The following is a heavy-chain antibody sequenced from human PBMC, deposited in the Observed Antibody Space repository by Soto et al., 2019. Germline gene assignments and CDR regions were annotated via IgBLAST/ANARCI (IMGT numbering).Heavy chain of an antibody. J-gene: IGHJ6*02. CDR3: AAAVVVAATPFYYYYGMDV. D-gene: IGHD2-15*01. V-gene: IGHV1-3*01. Sequence: ASVKVSCKASGYTFTSYAMHWVRQAPGQRLEWMGWINAGNGNTKYSQKFQGRVTITRDTSASTAYMELSSLRSEDTAVYYCAAAVVVAATPFYYYYGMDVWGQGTTVTVSS. CDR2: INAGNGNT. CDR1: GYTFTSYA.